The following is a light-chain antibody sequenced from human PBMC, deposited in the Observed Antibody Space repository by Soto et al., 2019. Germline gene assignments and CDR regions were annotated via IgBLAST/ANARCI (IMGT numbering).Light chain of an antibody. V-gene: IGKV3-20*01. J-gene: IGKJ4*01. CDR3: QQYGSAPLT. Sequence: EIVLTQSPGTLSLSPGERATLSCRASQSVSSSYLAWYQQKPGQAPRLLSYGASSRDTGIPDRFSGSGSEKYFTLTISRLEPEDFAVYYWQQYGSAPLTFGGGPKVEIK. CDR1: QSVSSSY. CDR2: GAS.